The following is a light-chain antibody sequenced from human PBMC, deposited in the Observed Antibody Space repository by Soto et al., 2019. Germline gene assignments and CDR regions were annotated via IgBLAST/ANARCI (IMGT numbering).Light chain of an antibody. CDR3: QQHGTSPYT. V-gene: IGKV3-20*01. CDR1: QSVTRND. J-gene: IGKJ5*01. Sequence: EIVLTQSPGTLSLSPGEKATLSCRASQSVTRNDLAWYQHKPGQAPRLLIYDASRRTPGIPDRFSGSGSGTDFILTISRLEPEDVAVYYCQQHGTSPYTFGQGTRLEIK. CDR2: DAS.